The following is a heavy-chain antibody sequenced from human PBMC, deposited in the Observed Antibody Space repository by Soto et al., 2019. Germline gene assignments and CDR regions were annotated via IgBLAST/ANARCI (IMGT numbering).Heavy chain of an antibody. V-gene: IGHV3-7*01. J-gene: IGHJ6*02. CDR3: ARDRRAARIYYYRMDV. CDR1: GFTFSSYW. Sequence: EVQLVESGGGLVQPGGSLRLSCAASGFTFSSYWMSWVRQAPGKGLEWVANIKQDGSEKYYVDSVKGRFTISRDNAKNSLYLQMNSLRAEDTAVYYCARDRRAARIYYYRMDVWGQGTTVTVSS. D-gene: IGHD6-6*01. CDR2: IKQDGSEK.